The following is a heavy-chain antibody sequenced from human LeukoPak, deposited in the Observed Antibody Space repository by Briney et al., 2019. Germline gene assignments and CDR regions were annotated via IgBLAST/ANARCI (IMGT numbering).Heavy chain of an antibody. CDR3: AQSLGASTWFGNWFDP. CDR2: IYYSGRT. Sequence: NPSETLSLTCTVSGVSISSTSYCWGWIRQPPGKGLEWLGSIYYSGRTYYNPSLKSRLTISVDTPKNQFSLKLSSVTAADTAVYYCAQSLGASTWFGNWFDPWGQGTLVTVSS. V-gene: IGHV4-39*01. J-gene: IGHJ5*02. D-gene: IGHD3-10*01. CDR1: GVSISSTSYC.